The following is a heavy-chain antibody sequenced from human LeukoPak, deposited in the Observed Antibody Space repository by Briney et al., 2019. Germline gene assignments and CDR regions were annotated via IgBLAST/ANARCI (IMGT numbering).Heavy chain of an antibody. J-gene: IGHJ4*02. CDR3: ARDRALWFGESHGY. D-gene: IGHD3-10*01. CDR2: ISSSSTYI. CDR1: GFTFSRYS. Sequence: GGSLRLSCAASGFTFSRYSMNWVRQAPGKGLEWVSSISSSSTYIYYADSVKGRFTISRDNAKNSLYLQMNSLRAEDTAVYYCARDRALWFGESHGYWGQGTLVTVSS. V-gene: IGHV3-21*01.